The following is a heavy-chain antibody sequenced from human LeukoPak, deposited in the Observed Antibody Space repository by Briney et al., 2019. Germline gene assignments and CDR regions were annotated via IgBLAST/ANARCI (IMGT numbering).Heavy chain of an antibody. D-gene: IGHD3-22*01. J-gene: IGHJ4*02. CDR2: INHSGST. CDR3: ARGHCYDSSGYIMGVDY. Sequence: SEILSLTCAVYGGSFSGYYWSWIRQPPGKGLEWIGEINHSGSTNYNPSLKSRVTISVDTSKNQFSLKLSSVNAADTAVYYCARGHCYDSSGYIMGVDYWGQGTLVTVSS. V-gene: IGHV4-34*01. CDR1: GGSFSGYY.